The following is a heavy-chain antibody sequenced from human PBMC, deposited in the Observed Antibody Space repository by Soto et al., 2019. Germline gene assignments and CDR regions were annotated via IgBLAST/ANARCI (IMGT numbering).Heavy chain of an antibody. V-gene: IGHV3-74*01. J-gene: IGHJ4*02. D-gene: IGHD2-15*01. CDR1: GFTFSSYW. CDR3: ARPRGYCSGGSCPPSRY. Sequence: EVQLVESGGGLVQPGGSLRLSCAASGFTFSSYWMHWVRQAPGKGLVWVSRINSDGSSTSYADSVKGRFTISRDNAKNTLYLQMNSLRAEDTAVYYCARPRGYCSGGSCPPSRYWGQGTLVTVSS. CDR2: INSDGSST.